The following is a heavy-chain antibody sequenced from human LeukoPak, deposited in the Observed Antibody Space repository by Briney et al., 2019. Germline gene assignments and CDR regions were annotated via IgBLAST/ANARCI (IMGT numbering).Heavy chain of an antibody. J-gene: IGHJ3*02. CDR2: ISSSSSYI. CDR3: ARDQREGIALLWFGELSNNDAFDI. Sequence: PGGPLRLSCAASGFTFSSYSMNWVRQAPGKGLEWVSSISSSSSYIYYVDSVKGRFTISRDNAKNSLYLQMNSLRAEDTAVYYCARDQREGIALLWFGELSNNDAFDIWGQGTMVIVSS. CDR1: GFTFSSYS. V-gene: IGHV3-21*01. D-gene: IGHD3-10*01.